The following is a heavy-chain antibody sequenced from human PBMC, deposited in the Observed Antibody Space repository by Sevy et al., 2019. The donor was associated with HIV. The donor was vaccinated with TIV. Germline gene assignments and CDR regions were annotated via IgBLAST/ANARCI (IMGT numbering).Heavy chain of an antibody. D-gene: IGHD3-10*01. CDR2: IGVYNGNS. CDR3: ARVPTYYYGSSTYFDY. V-gene: IGHV1-18*01. Sequence: ASVKVSCKASGFSFSSYGFTWVRQAPGQGLEGMGWIGVYNGNSNSAQRLQGRVTLTTDTSTSTVYMELSGLKSDDTAVYYCARVPTYYYGSSTYFDYWGQGTPVTVSS. CDR1: GFSFSSYG. J-gene: IGHJ4*02.